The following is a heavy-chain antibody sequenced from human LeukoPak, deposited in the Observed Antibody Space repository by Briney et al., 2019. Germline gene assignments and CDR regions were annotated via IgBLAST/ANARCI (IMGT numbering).Heavy chain of an antibody. CDR1: GASINSGDYY. CDR2: FYYSGST. Sequence: SETLSLTCTVSGASINSGDYYWSWIRQPPGKGLEWIGYFYYSGSTYYNPSLKSRVIILVDTSENQFSLKLCSVTAADTAVYYCARDRCSTTTCYDAFDIWGQGTMVTVSS. D-gene: IGHD2-2*01. V-gene: IGHV4-30-4*08. J-gene: IGHJ3*02. CDR3: ARDRCSTTTCYDAFDI.